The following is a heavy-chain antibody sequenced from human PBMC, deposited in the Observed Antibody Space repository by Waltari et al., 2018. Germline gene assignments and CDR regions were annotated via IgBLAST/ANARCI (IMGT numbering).Heavy chain of an antibody. CDR2: VNPSGGST. D-gene: IGHD3-3*01. J-gene: IGHJ5*02. V-gene: IGHV1-46*01. CDR1: GYTFTSYY. CDR3: ARGTKDYDFWSGYYRDWFDP. Sequence: QVQLVQSGAEVKKPGASVKVSCKASGYTFTSYYMHWVRQAPGQGLEWMGRVNPSGGSTSYAQKFQGRVTMTRDTSTSTVYMELSSLRSEDTAVYYCARGTKDYDFWSGYYRDWFDPGGQGTLVTASS.